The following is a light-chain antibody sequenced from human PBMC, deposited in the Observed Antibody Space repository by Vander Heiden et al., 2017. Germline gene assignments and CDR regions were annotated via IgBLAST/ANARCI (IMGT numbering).Light chain of an antibody. CDR3: QAWDSSTAP. Sequence: SYELTQPPPVSVPPGQTAHITCSGQNLGDKYVSWYQQKAGQSPVLILFNQRPSEIPGRFSGYISGNTAILSIGGTQAEDEAAYYCQAWDSSTAPFGGGTKLTVL. CDR1: NLGDKY. CDR2: N. J-gene: IGLJ3*02. V-gene: IGLV3-1*01.